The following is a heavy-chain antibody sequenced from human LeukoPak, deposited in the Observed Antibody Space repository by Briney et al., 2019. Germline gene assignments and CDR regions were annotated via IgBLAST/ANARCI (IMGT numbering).Heavy chain of an antibody. CDR3: ARDPSLYSSGWLFDY. J-gene: IGHJ4*02. D-gene: IGHD6-19*01. Sequence: PGRSLRLSCAASGFTFSSYWMHWVRQAPGKGLVWVSHINSDGSSTSYADSVKGRFTISRDNSKNTLYLQMNSLRAEDTAVYYCARDPSLYSSGWLFDYWGQGTLVTVSS. V-gene: IGHV3-74*01. CDR2: INSDGSST. CDR1: GFTFSSYW.